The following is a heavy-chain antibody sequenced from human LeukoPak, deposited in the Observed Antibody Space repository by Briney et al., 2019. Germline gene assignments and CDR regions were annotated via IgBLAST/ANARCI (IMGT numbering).Heavy chain of an antibody. V-gene: IGHV3-21*01. CDR1: GGSISSSS. CDR3: ASITHPIAAAGVDY. D-gene: IGHD6-13*01. J-gene: IGHJ4*02. Sequence: ETLSLTCTVSGGSISSSSYYWGWIRQPPGKGLEWVSSISSSSSYIYYADSVKGRFTISRDNAKNSLYLQMNSLRAEDTAVYYCASITHPIAAAGVDYWGQGTLVTVSS. CDR2: ISSSSSYI.